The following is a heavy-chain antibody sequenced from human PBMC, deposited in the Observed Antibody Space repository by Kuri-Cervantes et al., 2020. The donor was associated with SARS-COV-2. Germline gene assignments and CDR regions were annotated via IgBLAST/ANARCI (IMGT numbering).Heavy chain of an antibody. Sequence: GESLKISCAASGFTFSSYGMHWVRQAPGKGLEWVAVIWYDGSNKYYADSVKGRFTISRDNSKNTLYLQMNSLRAEDTAVYSCARDGVADYYYYYMDVWGKGTTVTVSS. CDR2: IWYDGSNK. CDR1: GFTFSSYG. D-gene: IGHD2-15*01. J-gene: IGHJ6*03. V-gene: IGHV3-33*01. CDR3: ARDGVADYYYYYMDV.